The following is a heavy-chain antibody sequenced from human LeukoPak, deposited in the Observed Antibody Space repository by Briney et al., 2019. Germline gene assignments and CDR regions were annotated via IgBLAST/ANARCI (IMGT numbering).Heavy chain of an antibody. J-gene: IGHJ4*02. V-gene: IGHV3-23*01. CDR3: AKRHSSGYQGDFDY. CDR1: GFTFSNYW. Sequence: GGSLRLSCAASGFTFSNYWMSWVRQAPGKGLEWVSGVAASAGSTYYADSVKGRFTISRDNSKNTLYLQMNSLRAEDTAVYYCAKRHSSGYQGDFDYWGQGTLVTVSS. CDR2: VAASAGST. D-gene: IGHD3-22*01.